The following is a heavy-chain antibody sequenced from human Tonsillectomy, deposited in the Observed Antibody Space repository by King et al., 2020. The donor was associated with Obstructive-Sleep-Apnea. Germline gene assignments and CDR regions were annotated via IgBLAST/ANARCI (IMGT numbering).Heavy chain of an antibody. J-gene: IGHJ4*02. CDR3: ARGAYYFDY. Sequence: EVQLVESGGGLVKPGGSLRLSCAASGFTFSGYSINWVRQAPGKGLEWVSSISYSSYIYYADSVKGRFTISRDNAKNSLYLEMNSLRAEDTAVYYCARGAYYFDYWGQGTLVTVSS. CDR1: GFTFSGYS. CDR2: ISYSSYI. V-gene: IGHV3-21*06.